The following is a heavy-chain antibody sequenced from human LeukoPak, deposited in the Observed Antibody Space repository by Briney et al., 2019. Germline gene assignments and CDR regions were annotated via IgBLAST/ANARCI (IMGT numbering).Heavy chain of an antibody. CDR1: GYTFTSYA. D-gene: IGHD3-22*01. V-gene: IGHV7-4-1*02. J-gene: IGHJ2*01. Sequence: GASVKVSCKASGYTFTSYALYWVRQAPGQGLEWMGWINTNTGNPTFAQGFIGRFVFSLDTSVSTAYLQISSLKAEDTAVYYCARQIYYYDSSGYSFYWYFDLWGRGTLVTVSS. CDR3: ARQIYYYDSSGYSFYWYFDL. CDR2: INTNTGNP.